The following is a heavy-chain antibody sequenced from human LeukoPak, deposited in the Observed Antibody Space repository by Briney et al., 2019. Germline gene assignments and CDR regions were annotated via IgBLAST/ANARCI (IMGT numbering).Heavy chain of an antibody. CDR3: ARETVYYDILTGHRLVDY. Sequence: ASVKVSCKASGYTFTGYYMHWVRQSPGQGLEWMGWINPNSGGTNYAQKFQGRVTMTRDTSISTAYMELSRLRSDDTAVYYCARETVYYDILTGHRLVDYWGQGTLVTVSS. D-gene: IGHD3-9*01. CDR1: GYTFTGYY. J-gene: IGHJ4*02. CDR2: INPNSGGT. V-gene: IGHV1-2*02.